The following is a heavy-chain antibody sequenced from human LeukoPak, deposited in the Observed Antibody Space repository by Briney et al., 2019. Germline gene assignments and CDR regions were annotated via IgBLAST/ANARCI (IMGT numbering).Heavy chain of an antibody. J-gene: IGHJ5*02. V-gene: IGHV4-59*08. CDR2: VYSSGNT. CDR1: GGSISSFY. Sequence: PSETLSLTCTVSGGSISSFYGRWIRQPPGKGLEWIGYVYSSGNTNYNPSLKSRVTISVDTSKNQFSLRLSSVTAADTAVYYCARHVAAFGDFLGWFDPWGQGTLVTVSS. CDR3: ARHVAAFGDFLGWFDP. D-gene: IGHD4-17*01.